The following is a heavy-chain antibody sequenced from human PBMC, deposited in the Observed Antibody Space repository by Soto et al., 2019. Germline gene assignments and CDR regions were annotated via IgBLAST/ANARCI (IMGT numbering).Heavy chain of an antibody. CDR3: AREGGYCSGGSCYRYYYGMDV. CDR1: GGSISSGGYY. CDR2: IYYSGST. J-gene: IGHJ6*02. D-gene: IGHD2-15*01. Sequence: QVQLQESGPGLVKPSQTLSLTCTVSGGSISSGGYYWSWIRQHPGKGLEWIGYIYYSGSTYYNPSRKSRVTIAVDTSKNQFSLKLSSVTAADTAVYYCAREGGYCSGGSCYRYYYGMDVWGQGTTVTVSS. V-gene: IGHV4-31*03.